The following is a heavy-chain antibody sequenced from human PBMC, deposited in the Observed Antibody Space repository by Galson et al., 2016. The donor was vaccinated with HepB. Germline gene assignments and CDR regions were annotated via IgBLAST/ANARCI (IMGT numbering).Heavy chain of an antibody. J-gene: IGHJ4*02. V-gene: IGHV2-5*02. CDR1: GFSLSARGEA. CDR3: ARIWWASSGHYRNFDY. Sequence: PALVKPTQSLTLTCTFSGFSLSARGEAVAWIRQPPGKALEWLALIYWDADKRFTPSHETRLTITKDTSTKTVVLTVANMDPVDTATYYCARIWWASSGHYRNFDYWGPGVLVSVSS. CDR2: IYWDADK. D-gene: IGHD3-22*01.